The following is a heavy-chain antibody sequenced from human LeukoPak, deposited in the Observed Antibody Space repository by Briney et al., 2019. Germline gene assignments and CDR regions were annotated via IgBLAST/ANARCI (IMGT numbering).Heavy chain of an antibody. J-gene: IGHJ4*02. V-gene: IGHV4-59*01. D-gene: IGHD2/OR15-2a*01. Sequence: SETLSLTCTVSGGSINCYHWGWIRQPPGNILEWIGYIYSSGSTYYNPSLKSPVTVSVDTSRNQFSLKLTSANITDRDFGYCTSDRTFLDYWGRGTLVTVSS. CDR2: IYSSGST. CDR1: GGSINCYH. CDR3: TSDRTFLDY.